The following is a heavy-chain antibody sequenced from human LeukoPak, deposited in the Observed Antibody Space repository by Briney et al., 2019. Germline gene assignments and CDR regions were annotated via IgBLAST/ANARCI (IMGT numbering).Heavy chain of an antibody. CDR3: ARGYRSSTSCYSSSFSLYYFDY. J-gene: IGHJ4*02. CDR2: IISSSNYI. D-gene: IGHD2-2*01. Sequence: GGSLRLSCAASGFTISSYDMNWVRQAPGKGLEWVSSIISSSNYIYYADSVKGRFTISRDNAKNSLYLQMNSLRAEDTAVYYCARGYRSSTSCYSSSFSLYYFDYWGQGTLVTVSS. V-gene: IGHV3-21*01. CDR1: GFTISSYD.